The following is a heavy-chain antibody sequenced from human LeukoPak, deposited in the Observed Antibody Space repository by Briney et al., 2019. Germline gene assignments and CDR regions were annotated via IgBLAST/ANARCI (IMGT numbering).Heavy chain of an antibody. D-gene: IGHD3-3*01. CDR2: ISSSSSYI. CDR3: ARLDDFWSGIDAFDI. CDR1: GFTFSSYS. J-gene: IGHJ3*02. V-gene: IGHV3-21*01. Sequence: GGSLRLSCAASGFTFSSYSMNWVRQAPGKGLEWVSSISSSSSYIYYADSVKGRFTISRDNAKNSLYLQMNSLRAEDTAVYYCARLDDFWSGIDAFDIWGQGTMVTVSS.